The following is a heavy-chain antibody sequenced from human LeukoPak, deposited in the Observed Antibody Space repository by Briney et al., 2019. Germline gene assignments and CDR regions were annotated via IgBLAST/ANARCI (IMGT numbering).Heavy chain of an antibody. CDR1: GFTFRSYT. Sequence: PGGSLRPSCAGSGFTFRSYTMNWVRQAPGKGLEWVSSISGRSDYIYYADSVKGRFTISRNHAKNSLYLQMNSLRAEDTAVYYCAREVDYGGYFFDYWGQGTLVTVSS. D-gene: IGHD4/OR15-4a*01. CDR3: AREVDYGGYFFDY. CDR2: ISGRSDYI. J-gene: IGHJ4*02. V-gene: IGHV3-21*01.